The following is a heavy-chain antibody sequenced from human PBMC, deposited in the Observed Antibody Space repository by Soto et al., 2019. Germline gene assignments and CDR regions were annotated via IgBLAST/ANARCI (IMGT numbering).Heavy chain of an antibody. CDR3: ARHGGLESNRRGMGG. D-gene: IGHD3-16*01. V-gene: IGHV3-74*01. CDR2: INSAWSST. J-gene: IGHJ6*02. Sequence: GGSLRLSCAASGFTFSSYCMHWVRQAPGKGLVWVSRINSAWSSTSYADSVKGRFTISRDNAKNTLYLQMNSLRAEDTAVYYCARHGGLESNRRGMGGWGQGTTGTVSS. CDR1: GFTFSSYC.